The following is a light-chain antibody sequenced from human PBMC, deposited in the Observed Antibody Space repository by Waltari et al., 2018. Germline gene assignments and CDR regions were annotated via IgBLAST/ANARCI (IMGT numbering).Light chain of an antibody. CDR3: QQYGSSPIT. CDR2: GAS. CDR1: QRVSSSY. V-gene: IGKV3-20*01. Sequence: EIVLTQSPGTLSFSPGERATLSCRASQRVSSSYLAWYQQKPGQAPRPPIYGASSRATGIPDRFSGSGSGTDFTLTISRLEPEDFAVYYCQQYGSSPITFGQGTRLEIK. J-gene: IGKJ5*01.